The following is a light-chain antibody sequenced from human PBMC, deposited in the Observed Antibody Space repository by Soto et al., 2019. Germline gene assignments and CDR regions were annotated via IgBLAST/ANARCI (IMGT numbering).Light chain of an antibody. CDR1: SSDVGSNNL. CDR2: DGS. Sequence: QAVLTQPASVSGSPGQSITISCTETSSDVGSNNLVSWDQQHPGKAPKLMIYDGSKRPSGVSNRFSGSKSGNTASLTDSGLQAEDEADYYCCSYAGSSTWVFGGGTKLTVL. V-gene: IGLV2-23*01. J-gene: IGLJ3*02. CDR3: CSYAGSSTWV.